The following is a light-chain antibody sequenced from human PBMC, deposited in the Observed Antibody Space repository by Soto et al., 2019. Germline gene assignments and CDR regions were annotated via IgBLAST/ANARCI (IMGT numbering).Light chain of an antibody. V-gene: IGKV3-20*01. CDR3: QHYSTSLLT. CDR1: QIISNSY. CDR2: DAS. Sequence: EIVLTQSPGTLSLSPGERATLSCRASQIISNSYLAWYQQKPGQAPRLLIYDASSRATGIPDRFSGSGSGTDFTLTISRLEPEDFAVYYCQHYSTSLLTSGGGTKVEIK. J-gene: IGKJ4*01.